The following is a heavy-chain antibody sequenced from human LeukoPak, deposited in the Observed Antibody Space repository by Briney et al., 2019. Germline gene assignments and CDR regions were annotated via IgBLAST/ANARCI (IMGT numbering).Heavy chain of an antibody. J-gene: IGHJ6*02. CDR3: ARHYGAHRDYYGLDV. Sequence: SETLSLTSTASGGSINSYYWSWIRQPPGKGLEWIGYIYYTGSTNYNPSLKSRVTISVDTSKNQFSLNLSSVTAADTAVYYCARHYGAHRDYYGLDVWGQGTTVTVSS. CDR2: IYYTGST. V-gene: IGHV4-59*01. D-gene: IGHD4-17*01. CDR1: GGSINSYY.